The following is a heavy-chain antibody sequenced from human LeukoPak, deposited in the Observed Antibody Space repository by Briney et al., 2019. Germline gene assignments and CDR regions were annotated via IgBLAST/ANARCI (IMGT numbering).Heavy chain of an antibody. CDR3: AGVDTAHYDAFDF. CDR1: GGSISSGGYC. CDR2: IYYSGST. J-gene: IGHJ3*01. D-gene: IGHD5-18*01. Sequence: SETLSLTCTVSGGSISSGGYCWSWIRQHPGKGLEWIGYIYYSGSTYYNPSLKSRVTISVDTSKNQFSLKLGSVTAADTAVYYCAGVDTAHYDAFDFWGQGTRVTVSS. V-gene: IGHV4-31*03.